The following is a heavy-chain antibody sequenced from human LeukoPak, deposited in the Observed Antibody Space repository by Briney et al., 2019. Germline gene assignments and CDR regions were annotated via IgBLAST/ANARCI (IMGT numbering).Heavy chain of an antibody. D-gene: IGHD2-21*01. J-gene: IGHJ4*02. V-gene: IGHV3-7*03. CDR3: AREVVATASAFDC. CDR2: IKDDGSVK. CDR1: GFTFSSAC. Sequence: GGSLRLSCAASGFTFSSACLSWVRQAPGKGLEWVANIKDDGSVKNHVDSLKGRFSISRDNARNSLYLQISSLRAEDTAVYYCAREVVATASAFDCWGQGTLVTVSS.